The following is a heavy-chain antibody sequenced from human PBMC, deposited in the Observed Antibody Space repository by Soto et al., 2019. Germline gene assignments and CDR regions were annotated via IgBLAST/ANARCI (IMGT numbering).Heavy chain of an antibody. CDR2: ISGSGGST. J-gene: IGHJ4*02. D-gene: IGHD3-3*01. Sequence: EVQLLESGGGLVQPGGSLRLSCAASGFTFSSYAMSWVRQAPGKGLEWVSAISGSGGSTYYADSVKGRFTISRDNSKNRLYLQMNSLRAEDTAVYYCAKDRDVLRFLEWLNGEFDYWGQGTLVTVSS. V-gene: IGHV3-23*01. CDR1: GFTFSSYA. CDR3: AKDRDVLRFLEWLNGEFDY.